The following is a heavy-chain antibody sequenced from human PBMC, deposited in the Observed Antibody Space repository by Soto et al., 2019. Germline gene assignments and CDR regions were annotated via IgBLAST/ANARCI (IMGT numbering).Heavy chain of an antibody. J-gene: IGHJ3*02. V-gene: IGHV4-28*01. D-gene: IGHD2-2*01. CDR2: IFHSGTT. CDR3: ARSPYADALDI. Sequence: QVQLQESGPGLVKPSDTLSLTCAVSGYSITNVNWWAWIRQPPGKGLEWIGYIFHSGTTHYTPSLKSRVTMSVDTSKNQFSLKVDSLTAEDTAVYYCARSPYADALDIWGQGTMVTVSS. CDR1: GYSITNVNW.